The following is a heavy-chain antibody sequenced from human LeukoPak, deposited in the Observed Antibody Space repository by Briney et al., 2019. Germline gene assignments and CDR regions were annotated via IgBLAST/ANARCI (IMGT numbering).Heavy chain of an antibody. CDR3: AREPYYYDAPDY. V-gene: IGHV3-33*01. CDR1: GFTFSSYG. CDR2: IWYDGSNK. J-gene: IGHJ4*02. Sequence: GGSLRLSCAASGFTFSSYGMHSVRQAPGKGLEWVAVIWYDGSNKYYADSVKGRFTISRDNSKNTLYLQMNSLRAEDTAVYYCAREPYYYDAPDYWGQGTLVTVSS. D-gene: IGHD3-22*01.